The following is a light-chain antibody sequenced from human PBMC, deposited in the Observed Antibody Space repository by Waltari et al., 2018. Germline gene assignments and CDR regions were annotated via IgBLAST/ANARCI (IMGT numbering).Light chain of an antibody. Sequence: QSALTQPASVSGSPGQSITISCTGTSRDVGGYNYVSWYQHHPGKAPKRRIYDVSNRPSGVSNRFSCSRSGNTASLTISGLQAEDEADCYCTSYTSSSPYVFGTGTKVTVL. CDR2: DVS. CDR3: TSYTSSSPYV. V-gene: IGLV2-14*01. J-gene: IGLJ1*01. CDR1: SRDVGGYNY.